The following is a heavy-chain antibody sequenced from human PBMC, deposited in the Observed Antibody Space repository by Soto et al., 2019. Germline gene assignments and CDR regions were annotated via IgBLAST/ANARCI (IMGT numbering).Heavy chain of an antibody. D-gene: IGHD2-21*02. J-gene: IGHJ6*02. Sequence: QITLKESGPTLVTPTQTLTLTCTFPGFSFSSIGEGVGWIRQPPGKALEWLALIYWDDDKRYSPSLKSRLTITKDTSKNQVVLTMTNMDPVDTATYYCVQSRCGGDCLQSYSSHSYYGLDVWGQGTTVTVSS. CDR3: VQSRCGGDCLQSYSSHSYYGLDV. CDR2: IYWDDDK. V-gene: IGHV2-5*02. CDR1: GFSFSSIGEG.